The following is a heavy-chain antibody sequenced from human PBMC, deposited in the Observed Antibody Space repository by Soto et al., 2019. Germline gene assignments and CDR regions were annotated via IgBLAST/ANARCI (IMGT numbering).Heavy chain of an antibody. J-gene: IGHJ4*02. CDR3: ARDLGGAIDY. CDR1: GFTFSSYA. D-gene: IGHD3-16*01. V-gene: IGHV3-30-3*01. CDR2: ISYDGSNK. Sequence: QVQLVESGGGVVQTGRSLRLSCAASGFTFSSYAMHWVRQAPGKGLEWVAVISYDGSNKYYADSVKGRFTISRDKSKNTLFLQMNTLRAEDTAVYYCARDLGGAIDYWGQGTLVTVSS.